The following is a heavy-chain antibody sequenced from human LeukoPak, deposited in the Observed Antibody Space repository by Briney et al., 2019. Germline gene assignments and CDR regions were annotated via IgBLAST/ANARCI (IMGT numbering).Heavy chain of an antibody. V-gene: IGHV3-66*02. CDR3: ARGGSSSWPFDY. D-gene: IGHD6-13*01. Sequence: PGGSLRLSCAASGFTVSSNYMGWVRQAPGKGLEWVSVIYSGGSTYYADSVKGRFTISRDDSKNTLYLQMNSLRAEDTAVYYCARGGSSSWPFDYWGQGTLVTVSS. CDR1: GFTVSSNY. CDR2: IYSGGST. J-gene: IGHJ4*02.